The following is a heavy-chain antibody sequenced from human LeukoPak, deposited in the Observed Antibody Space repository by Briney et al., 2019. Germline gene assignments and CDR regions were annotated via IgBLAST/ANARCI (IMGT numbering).Heavy chain of an antibody. V-gene: IGHV4-59*01. Sequence: SETLSLTCTLSGGSTSSYYWTWIRQPPGKGLEWIGYIYYSGSTNYNPSLKSRVTISVDTSKNQFSLKLSSVTAADTAMYYCARVHYSGYYYYMDVWGKGTTVTVSS. D-gene: IGHD1-26*01. CDR2: IYYSGST. CDR3: ARVHYSGYYYYMDV. J-gene: IGHJ6*03. CDR1: GGSTSSYY.